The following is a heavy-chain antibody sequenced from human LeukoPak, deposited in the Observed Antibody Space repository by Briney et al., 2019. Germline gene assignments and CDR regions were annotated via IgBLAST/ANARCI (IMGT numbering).Heavy chain of an antibody. V-gene: IGHV1-69*01. Sequence: VASVKVSCKASGGTFSSYAISWVRQAPGQGLEWMGGIIPIFGTANYAQKFQGRVTITADESTSTAYMELSSLRSEDTAVYCCARDLNGGTYFDYWGQGTLVTVSS. D-gene: IGHD2-15*01. CDR3: ARDLNGGTYFDY. CDR2: IIPIFGTA. J-gene: IGHJ4*02. CDR1: GGTFSSYA.